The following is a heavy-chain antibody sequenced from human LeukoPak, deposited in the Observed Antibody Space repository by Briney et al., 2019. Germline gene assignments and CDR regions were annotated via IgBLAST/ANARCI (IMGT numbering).Heavy chain of an antibody. J-gene: IGHJ6*02. V-gene: IGHV1-69*04. CDR3: ARGASSGLDV. CDR2: LIPVLGMS. CDR1: GGSFSTYA. D-gene: IGHD6-6*01. Sequence: SVKVSCKSSGGSFSTYAVNWVRQAPGQGLEWMGRLIPVLGMSHYAPGFQGRVTLTADKSTSTAYMELSSLRSDDTAIYYCARGASSGLDVWGQGTTVTVSS.